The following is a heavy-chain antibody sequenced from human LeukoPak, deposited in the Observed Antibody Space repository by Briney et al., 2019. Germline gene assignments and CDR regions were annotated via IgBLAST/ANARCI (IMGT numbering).Heavy chain of an antibody. D-gene: IGHD3-16*01. CDR2: ISYDGTNK. CDR1: GFTFSSYG. J-gene: IGHJ4*02. Sequence: GGSLTLSCAASGFTFSSYGMHWVRQAPGKGLEWVAVISYDGTNKYYADSVKDRFTISRDNSKNTLSLQMNSLRGEDTAVYYCARGRDYFGVWGQGTLVTVSS. V-gene: IGHV3-30*03. CDR3: ARGRDYFGV.